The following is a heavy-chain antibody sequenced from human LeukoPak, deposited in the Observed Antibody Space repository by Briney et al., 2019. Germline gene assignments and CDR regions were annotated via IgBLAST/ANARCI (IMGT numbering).Heavy chain of an antibody. CDR2: IQEDGAEV. Sequence: PGGSLRLSCAASGFTFSAYWMTWVRQAPGKGLEWVANIQEDGAEVHYVDSVKGRFTISRDNAKNSLYLQMNTLRAEDTAVYYCARDPLQRFDFWGQGTLVTASS. D-gene: IGHD5-24*01. CDR3: ARDPLQRFDF. V-gene: IGHV3-7*04. CDR1: GFTFSAYW. J-gene: IGHJ4*02.